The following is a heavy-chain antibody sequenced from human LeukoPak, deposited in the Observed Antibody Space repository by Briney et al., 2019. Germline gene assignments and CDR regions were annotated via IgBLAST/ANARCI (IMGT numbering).Heavy chain of an antibody. CDR2: ISADGGIT. J-gene: IGHJ4*02. CDR1: EFSFSTYA. D-gene: IGHD3-22*01. Sequence: PGGSLRLSCVVSEFSFSTYAVSWVRQAPGKGLEWVSAISADGGITYYADSVRGRFTISRDNSKNTLYLQMNSLRAEDTAVYYCARDYPYYYDSSGYYSFDYWGQGTLVTVSS. V-gene: IGHV3-23*01. CDR3: ARDYPYYYDSSGYYSFDY.